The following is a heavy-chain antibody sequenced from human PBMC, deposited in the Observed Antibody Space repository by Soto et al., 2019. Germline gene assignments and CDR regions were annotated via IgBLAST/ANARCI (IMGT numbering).Heavy chain of an antibody. V-gene: IGHV1-69*12. CDR3: ARDNGPRGPHYYYGMDV. Sequence: QVQLVQSGAEVKKPGSSVKVSCKASGGTFSSYAISWVRQAPGQGLEWMGGIIPIFGTANYAQKFQGRVTITADESTSTAYMELSSLRSEDTAVYYCARDNGPRGPHYYYGMDVWGQGTTVTVSS. J-gene: IGHJ6*02. CDR1: GGTFSSYA. CDR2: IIPIFGTA.